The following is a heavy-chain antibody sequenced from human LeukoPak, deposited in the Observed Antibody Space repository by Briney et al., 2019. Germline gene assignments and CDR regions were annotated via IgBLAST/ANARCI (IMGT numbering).Heavy chain of an antibody. CDR2: IYYSGST. Sequence: KPSETLSLTCTVSGGSISRYYWSWIRQPPGTGLEWIGYIYYSGSTNYNPSLKSRVTISVDTSKNQFSLKLSSVTAADTAVHYCARDPDYYDSSGSSGYFDLWGRGTLVTVSS. CDR3: ARDPDYYDSSGSSGYFDL. CDR1: GGSISRYY. V-gene: IGHV4-59*01. D-gene: IGHD3-22*01. J-gene: IGHJ2*01.